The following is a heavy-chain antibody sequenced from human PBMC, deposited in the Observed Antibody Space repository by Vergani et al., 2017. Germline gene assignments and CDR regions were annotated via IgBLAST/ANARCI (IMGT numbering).Heavy chain of an antibody. D-gene: IGHD6-19*01. CDR3: ARGLDLNYYYGMDV. CDR1: GFTFSSYA. CDR2: ISSNGGST. V-gene: IGHV3-64*01. Sequence: EVQLVESGGGLVQPGGSLRLSCAASGFTFSSYAMHWVRQAPGKGLEYVSAISSNGGSTYYANSVKGRFTISRDNSKNTLYLQMGSLRAEDMAVYYCARGLDLNYYYGMDVWGQGTTVTVSS. J-gene: IGHJ6*02.